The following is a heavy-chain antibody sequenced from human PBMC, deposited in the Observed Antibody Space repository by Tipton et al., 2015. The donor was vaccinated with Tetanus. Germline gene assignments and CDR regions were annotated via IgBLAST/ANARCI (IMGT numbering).Heavy chain of an antibody. V-gene: IGHV4-4*07. CDR3: ARDNYGDYVEWFDP. CDR2: IYTSGST. Sequence: TLSLTCTVSGGSISSYYWSWIRQPAGKGLEWIGRIYTSGSTNYNPSLKSRVIISVDKSKNQFSLKLSSVTAADTAVYYCARDNYGDYVEWFDPWGQGTLVTVSS. CDR1: GGSISSYY. J-gene: IGHJ5*02. D-gene: IGHD4-17*01.